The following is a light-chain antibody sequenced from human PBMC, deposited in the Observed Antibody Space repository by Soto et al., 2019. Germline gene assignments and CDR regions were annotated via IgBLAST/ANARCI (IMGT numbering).Light chain of an antibody. Sequence: QSVLTQPPSASETPGQTVSISCSGSNSIIASNTVNWYQHLPGTAPKLLIYYNNQRPSGVPDRFSGSKSGTSASLAISGLQSEDESDYYCAAWDDTLKRYVFGTGTKVTVL. CDR2: YNN. CDR3: AAWDDTLKRYV. V-gene: IGLV1-44*01. J-gene: IGLJ1*01. CDR1: NSIIASNT.